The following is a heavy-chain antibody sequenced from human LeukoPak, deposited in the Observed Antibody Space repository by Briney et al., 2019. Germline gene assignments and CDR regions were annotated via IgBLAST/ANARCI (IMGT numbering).Heavy chain of an antibody. D-gene: IGHD7-27*01. J-gene: IGHJ5*02. CDR3: AGEKLGMNWSEP. CDR2: INAYNGNT. CDR1: GYTFTSYV. V-gene: IGHV1-18*01. Sequence: ASVKVSCKASGYTFTSYVISWVRQAPGQGLEWMGWINAYNGNTNYPQKLHGRVTMTTDTSTTTAYMELSSWGSDDTDVYYRAGEKLGMNWSEPWGQGTLVTVSS.